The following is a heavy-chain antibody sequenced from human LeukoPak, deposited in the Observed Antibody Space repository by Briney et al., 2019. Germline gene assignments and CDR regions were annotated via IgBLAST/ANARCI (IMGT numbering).Heavy chain of an antibody. Sequence: ASVKVSCKASGYTFTSYYMHWVRQAPGQGLEWMGIINPSGGSTSYAQKFQGRVTMTRDTSISTAYMELSRLRSDDTAVYYCARDFVSGWYLNYWGQGTLVTVSS. V-gene: IGHV1-46*01. CDR2: INPSGGST. CDR3: ARDFVSGWYLNY. CDR1: GYTFTSYY. J-gene: IGHJ4*02. D-gene: IGHD6-19*01.